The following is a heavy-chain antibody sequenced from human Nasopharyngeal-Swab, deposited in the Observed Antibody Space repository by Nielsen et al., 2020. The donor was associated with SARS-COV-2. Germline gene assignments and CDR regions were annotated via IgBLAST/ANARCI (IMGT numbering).Heavy chain of an antibody. Sequence: WIRQPPGKGLEWIGSIYYSGSTYYNPSLKSRVTISVDTSKNQFSLKLSSVTAADTAVYYCARPRGSGWYREAFDIWGQGTMVTGSS. V-gene: IGHV4-39*01. CDR2: IYYSGST. J-gene: IGHJ3*02. D-gene: IGHD6-19*01. CDR3: ARPRGSGWYREAFDI.